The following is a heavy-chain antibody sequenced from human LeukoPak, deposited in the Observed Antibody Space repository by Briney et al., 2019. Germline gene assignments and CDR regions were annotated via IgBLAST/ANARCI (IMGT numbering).Heavy chain of an antibody. V-gene: IGHV3-15*04. D-gene: IGHD3-16*01. J-gene: IGHJ4*02. CDR2: IENKADGGTT. CDR3: AKNPLRGDYVWGLRRLYFDY. Sequence: GGSLRLSCAASGFTLSSAWMSWVRQAPGKRLEWVGRIENKADGGTTDYAAPVRGRFTISRDDSKNTLYLQMNSLKTEDTAVYYCAKNPLRGDYVWGLRRLYFDYWGQGTLVTVSS. CDR1: GFTLSSAW.